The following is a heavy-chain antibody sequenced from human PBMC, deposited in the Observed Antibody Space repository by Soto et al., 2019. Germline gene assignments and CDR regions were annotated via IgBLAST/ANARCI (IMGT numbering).Heavy chain of an antibody. CDR2: ISYDGSNK. CDR3: AKEGGSSSWYYYYYGMDV. CDR1: GFTFSSYG. V-gene: IGHV3-30*18. Sequence: GGSLRLSCAASGFTFSSYGMHWVRQAPGKGLEWVAVISYDGSNKYYADSVKGRFTISRDNSKNTLYLQMNSLRAEDTAVYYCAKEGGSSSWYYYYYGMDVWGQGTTVTVSS. J-gene: IGHJ6*02. D-gene: IGHD6-13*01.